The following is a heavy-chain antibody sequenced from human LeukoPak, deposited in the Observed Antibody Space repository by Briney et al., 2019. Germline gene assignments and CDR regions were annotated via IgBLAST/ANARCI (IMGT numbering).Heavy chain of an antibody. CDR3: ARDPIAVVGGGSFDY. Sequence: GGSLRLSCAASGFTFSSYSMNWVRQAPGKGLQWVSSISSSGAKTYYADSVKGRVTISRDNAKNSYYLEMNSLVAEDTAVYYCARDPIAVVGGGSFDYWGQGTLLTVSS. CDR2: ISSSGAKT. CDR1: GFTFSSYS. D-gene: IGHD6-19*01. J-gene: IGHJ4*02. V-gene: IGHV3-21*01.